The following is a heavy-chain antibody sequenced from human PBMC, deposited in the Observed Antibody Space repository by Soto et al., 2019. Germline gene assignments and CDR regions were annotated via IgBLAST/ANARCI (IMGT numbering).Heavy chain of an antibody. CDR1: GFSLTTSGVG. Sequence: QITLKESGPTLVKSTQTLTLTCTFSGFSLTTSGVGVGWIRQPPGKALEWLALIYWDDDKRYSPSLKSGLTLTKDTSKNQLVLTMPKMEPVDTATYYCAHRRGDNGNFDGGNFDYRVQGPLVTVSS. CDR3: AHRRGDNGNFDGGNFDY. V-gene: IGHV2-5*02. D-gene: IGHD1-7*01. CDR2: IYWDDDK. J-gene: IGHJ4*02.